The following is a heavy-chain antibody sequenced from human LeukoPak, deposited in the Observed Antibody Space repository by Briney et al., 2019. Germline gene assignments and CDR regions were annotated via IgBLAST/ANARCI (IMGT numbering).Heavy chain of an antibody. CDR1: GYTFTGYY. J-gene: IGHJ4*02. CDR3: ARDLGSRDGYNPPNLFDD. CDR2: INPNSGGT. Sequence: GASVKVSCKASGYTFTGYYMHWVRQAPGQGLEWMGWINPNSGGTNYAQKFQGRVTLTADESTSTAYMELSSLRSEDTAVYYCARDLGSRDGYNPPNLFDDWGQGTLVTVSS. V-gene: IGHV1-2*02. D-gene: IGHD5-24*01.